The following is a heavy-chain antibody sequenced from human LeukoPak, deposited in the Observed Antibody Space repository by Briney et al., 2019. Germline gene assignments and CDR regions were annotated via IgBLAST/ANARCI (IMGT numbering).Heavy chain of an antibody. V-gene: IGHV4-39*07. J-gene: IGHJ1*01. D-gene: IGHD3-16*01. CDR3: AKDDAWGRYKH. Sequence: SETLSLTCTVSGGSISSSSYYWGWLRQPPGKGLEWIGSIYYSGSTYYNPSLKSRVTISVDTSKNQFSLKLSSVTAADTAVYYCAKDDAWGRYKHWGQGTLVTVSS. CDR1: GGSISSSSYY. CDR2: IYYSGST.